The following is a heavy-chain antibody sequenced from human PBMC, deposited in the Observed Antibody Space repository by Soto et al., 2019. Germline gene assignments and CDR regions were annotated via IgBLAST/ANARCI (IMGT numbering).Heavy chain of an antibody. CDR2: ISWNSETT. J-gene: IGHJ6*02. D-gene: IGHD3-3*01. CDR3: AKDEGCVWSVAKGSSYACYGMDV. V-gene: IGHV3-9*01. Sequence: EVQLVESGGGMVQPGRSLRLSCVASGFTFDDHAMHWVRRGPGRGLEWVSGISWNSETTGYADSVRGRFTISRDNAKNSLYLQMNSLRVEDTAFYYCAKDEGCVWSVAKGSSYACYGMDVWGQGTTVIVS. CDR1: GFTFDDHA.